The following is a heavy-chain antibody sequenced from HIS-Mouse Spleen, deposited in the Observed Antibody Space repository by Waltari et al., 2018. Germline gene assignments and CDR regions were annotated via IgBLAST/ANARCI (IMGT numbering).Heavy chain of an antibody. V-gene: IGHV4-31*03. D-gene: IGHD3-3*01. CDR1: GCSIRRGGSY. J-gene: IGHJ5*02. CDR2: IYYSGST. Sequence: QVQLQESGPGLVKPSQTLSLTCTVSGCSIRRGGSYWTWIRQHPGQGLEWIGYIYYSGSTYYNPSLKSRVTISVDTSKNQFSLKLSSVTAADTAVYYCARSPYYDFWSGYSDNWFDPWGQGTLVTVSS. CDR3: ARSPYYDFWSGYSDNWFDP.